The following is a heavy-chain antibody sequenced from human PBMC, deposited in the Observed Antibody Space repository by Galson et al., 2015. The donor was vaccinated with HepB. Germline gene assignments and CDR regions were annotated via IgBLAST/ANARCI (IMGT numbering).Heavy chain of an antibody. Sequence: QSGAEVKKPGESLKISCTGSGYRFTNYWIGWVRQMPGKGLEWMGIIYPGDSDTGYSPSFQGQVTISADKSISTAYLQWSSLKASDTAMYYCARRGYGDYNYYYGMDVWGQGTTVTVSS. D-gene: IGHD4-17*01. CDR3: ARRGYGDYNYYYGMDV. J-gene: IGHJ6*02. CDR1: GYRFTNYW. CDR2: IYPGDSDT. V-gene: IGHV5-51*01.